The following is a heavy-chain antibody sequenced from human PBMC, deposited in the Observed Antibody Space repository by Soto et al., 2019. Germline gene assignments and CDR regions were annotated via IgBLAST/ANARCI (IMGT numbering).Heavy chain of an antibody. D-gene: IGHD6-6*01. CDR2: INPNSGGT. CDR1: GYRFTGYY. CDR3: ARGSSIAARLIDY. V-gene: IGHV1-2*02. J-gene: IGHJ4*02. Sequence: GASVKVSCAACGYRFTGYYMHWVRQAPGQGLEWMGWINPNSGGTNYAQKFQGRVTMTRDTSISTAYMELSRLRSDDTAVYYCARGSSIAARLIDYWGQGTLVTVSS.